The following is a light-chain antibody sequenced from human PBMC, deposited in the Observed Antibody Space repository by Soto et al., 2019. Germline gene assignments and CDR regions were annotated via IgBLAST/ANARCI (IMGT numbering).Light chain of an antibody. CDR2: DVS. J-gene: IGKJ4*01. Sequence: DIQMTQSPSSLSASVGDRVTITCQASRDISKFLNWYQQKAGKAPKLLIYDVSNLDTGVTSRFSGSRSGTHFTLTIHSVLPEDAATYYCLQYDNLPGTFGGGTKV. V-gene: IGKV1-33*01. CDR3: LQYDNLPGT. CDR1: RDISKF.